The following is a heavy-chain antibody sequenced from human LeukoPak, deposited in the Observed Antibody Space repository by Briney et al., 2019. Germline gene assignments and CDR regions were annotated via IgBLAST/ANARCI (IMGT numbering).Heavy chain of an antibody. CDR2: INLNNGDI. D-gene: IGHD2-21*01. CDR3: ARADRLHGGPYLIGP. J-gene: IGHJ5*02. Sequence: ASVKVSCKASGSSFTDYYMHWVRQAPGQGLEWMGWINLNNGDIKSAQKFQGRVTMTRDTSITTVYMEVSWLTSDDTAIYYCARADRLHGGPYLIGPWGQGTLVTVSS. V-gene: IGHV1-2*02. CDR1: GSSFTDYY.